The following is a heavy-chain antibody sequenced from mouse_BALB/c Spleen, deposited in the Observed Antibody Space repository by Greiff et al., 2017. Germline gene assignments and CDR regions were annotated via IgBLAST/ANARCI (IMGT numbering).Heavy chain of an antibody. CDR1: GFSLTGYG. CDR3: ARDGNFYYYAMDY. J-gene: IGHJ4*01. CDR2: IWGDGST. D-gene: IGHD2-1*01. Sequence: VQLQESGPGLVAPSQSLSITCTVSGFSLTGYGVNWVRQPPGKGLEWLGMIWGDGSTDYNSALKSRLSISKDNSKSQVFLKMNSLQTDDTARYYCARDGNFYYYAMDYWGQGTSVTVSS. V-gene: IGHV2-6-7*01.